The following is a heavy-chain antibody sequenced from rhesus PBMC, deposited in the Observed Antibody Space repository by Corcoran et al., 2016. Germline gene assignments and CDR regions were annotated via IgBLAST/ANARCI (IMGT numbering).Heavy chain of an antibody. D-gene: IGHD3-28*01. V-gene: IGHV4-169*01. CDR2: IYGSGSNT. J-gene: IGHJ2*01. CDR3: ARGRGYTDFYL. Sequence: QLQLQESGPGLVKPSETLSVTCAVSGGSISSSYWSWIRQAPGKGLGWIGDIYGSGSNTNYNPSLKSRRTLSVDTAKNQLSLELSSVTAADTSVYYCARGRGYTDFYLWGHGTPITISS. CDR1: GGSISSSY.